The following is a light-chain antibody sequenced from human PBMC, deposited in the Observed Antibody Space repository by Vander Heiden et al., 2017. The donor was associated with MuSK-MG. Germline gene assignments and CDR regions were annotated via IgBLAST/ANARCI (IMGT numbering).Light chain of an antibody. CDR3: AAWDDSLNGVI. V-gene: IGLV1-44*01. J-gene: IGLJ2*01. Sequence: QSVLPQPPSASGTPGQGVIISCSGSSPNIGTNNVNWYQQLPGLAPKLLIYTNNQRPSGVPDRFSGSKSGTSASLAISGLQSEDEADYYCAAWDDSLNGVIFGGGTKLSVL. CDR2: TNN. CDR1: SPNIGTNN.